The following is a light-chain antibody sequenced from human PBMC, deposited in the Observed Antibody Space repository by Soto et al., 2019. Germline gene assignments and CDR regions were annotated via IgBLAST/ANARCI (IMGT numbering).Light chain of an antibody. V-gene: IGKV1-5*03. CDR1: QSISSW. CDR2: KAS. J-gene: IGKJ2*01. Sequence: DIQMTQSPSTLSASVGDRVTITCRASQSISSWLAWYKQKPGKAPKLLIYKASSLESGVPSRFSGSGSGTEFTLTISSLQPDDFATYYCQQYNRYSPYTFGQGTKLEIK. CDR3: QQYNRYSPYT.